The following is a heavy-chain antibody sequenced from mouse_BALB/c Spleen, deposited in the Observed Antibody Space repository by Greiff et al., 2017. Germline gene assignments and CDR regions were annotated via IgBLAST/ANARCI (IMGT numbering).Heavy chain of an antibody. V-gene: IGHV1-69*01. CDR2: IDTSDSYT. J-gene: IGHJ2*01. CDR3: ARRFYHDYFDY. D-gene: IGHD1-1*01. CDR1: GYTFTDYW. Sequence: QVQLQQPGAELVMPGASVKMSCKASGYTFTDYWMHWVKQRPGQGLEWIGAIDTSDSYTSYNQKFKGKATLTVDESSSTAYMQLSSLTSEDSAVYYCARRFYHDYFDYWGQGTTLTVSS.